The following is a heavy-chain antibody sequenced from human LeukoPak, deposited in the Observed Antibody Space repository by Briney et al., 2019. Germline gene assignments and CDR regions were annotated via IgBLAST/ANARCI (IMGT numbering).Heavy chain of an antibody. J-gene: IGHJ4*02. D-gene: IGHD2-2*01. CDR3: TRGYCSSTSCYGYFDY. CDR1: GFTFSGSA. CDR2: IRSKANSYAT. V-gene: IGHV3-73*01. Sequence: LTLSCAASGFTFSGSAMHWVRQASGKGLEWVGRIRSKANSYATAYAASVKGRFTISRDDSKNTAYLQMNSLKTEDTAVYYCTRGYCSSTSCYGYFDYWGQGTLVTVSS.